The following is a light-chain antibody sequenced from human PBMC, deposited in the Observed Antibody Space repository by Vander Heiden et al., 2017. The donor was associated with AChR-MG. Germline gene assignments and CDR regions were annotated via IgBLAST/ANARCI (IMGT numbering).Light chain of an antibody. J-gene: IGKJ1*01. CDR1: QSVSSY. CDR2: DAS. V-gene: IGKV3-11*01. CDR3: QQHST. Sequence: EIVLTQSPATLSLSPGERATLSCRASQSVSSYLAWDQQKPGQAPRLLIYDASNRATGIQDRFSGSGSGTDFTLTISSLEPEDFAGYDGQQHSTFGQGTKVEIK.